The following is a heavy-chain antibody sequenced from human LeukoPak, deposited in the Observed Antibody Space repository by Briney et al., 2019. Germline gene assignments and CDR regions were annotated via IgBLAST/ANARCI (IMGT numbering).Heavy chain of an antibody. V-gene: IGHV3-33*01. CDR2: IWYDGSNK. D-gene: IGHD1-26*01. CDR1: GFTFSSYG. Sequence: GGSLRLSCAASGFTFSSYGMHWVREAPGKGLEWGAVIWYDGSNKYYADSVKGRFTISRDNSKNTLYLQMNSLRAEDTAVYYCARDPGGDIVGATMYYFDYWGQGTLVTVSS. J-gene: IGHJ4*02. CDR3: ARDPGGDIVGATMYYFDY.